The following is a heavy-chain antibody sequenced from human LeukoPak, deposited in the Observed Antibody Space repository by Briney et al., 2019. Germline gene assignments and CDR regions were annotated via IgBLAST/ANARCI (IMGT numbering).Heavy chain of an antibody. D-gene: IGHD7-27*01. J-gene: IGHJ4*02. Sequence: SETLSLTCTVSGGSISSGYYYWSWIRQPAGKGLEWIGRIYTNGSSNYNPSLKSRVTISADTSKNQFSLKLYSVTAADTAVYYCATRKLGNDYWGQGTLVTVSS. CDR3: ATRKLGNDY. CDR2: IYTNGSS. CDR1: GGSISSGYYY. V-gene: IGHV4-61*02.